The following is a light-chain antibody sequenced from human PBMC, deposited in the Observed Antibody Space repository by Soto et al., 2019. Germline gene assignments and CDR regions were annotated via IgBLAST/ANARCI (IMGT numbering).Light chain of an antibody. CDR3: CSYAGSYTLWV. V-gene: IGLV2-11*01. J-gene: IGLJ3*02. Sequence: SALTQPRSVSGSPGQSGTISCTGTSSDVGGYNFVSWYQQHPGKAPKLIIYDVSKRPSGVPDRFSGSKSGNTASLTISGLQAEDEADYYCCSYAGSYTLWVFGGGT. CDR1: SSDVGGYNF. CDR2: DVS.